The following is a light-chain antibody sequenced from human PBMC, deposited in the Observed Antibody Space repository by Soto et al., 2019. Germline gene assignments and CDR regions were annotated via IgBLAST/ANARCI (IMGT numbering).Light chain of an antibody. V-gene: IGKV1-12*01. Sequence: DLQMTQSPAFVSASVGDRVTITCRASRGIASWLGWYQHKPGRAPNLLIYDASRLQSGVPSRFSGSGSGTDFTLTINSLQPEDSATYYCQQANSFPLSFGGGTKVEIK. CDR2: DAS. J-gene: IGKJ4*01. CDR3: QQANSFPLS. CDR1: RGIASW.